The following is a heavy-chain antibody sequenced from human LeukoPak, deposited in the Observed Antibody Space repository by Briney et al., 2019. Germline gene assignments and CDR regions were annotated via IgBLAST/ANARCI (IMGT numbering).Heavy chain of an antibody. Sequence: SETLSLTCAVYGGSFSGYYWSWIRQPPGKGLEWIGFIYYSGSTNYNPSLKSRVTISVDTSKNQFSLKLSSVTAADTAVYYCARVVGNFDWLLYYFDYWGQGTLVTVSS. D-gene: IGHD3-9*01. V-gene: IGHV4-59*01. CDR3: ARVVGNFDWLLYYFDY. J-gene: IGHJ4*02. CDR1: GGSFSGYY. CDR2: IYYSGST.